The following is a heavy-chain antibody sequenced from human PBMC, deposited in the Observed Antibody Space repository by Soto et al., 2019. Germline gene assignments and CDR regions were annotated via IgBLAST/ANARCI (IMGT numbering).Heavy chain of an antibody. J-gene: IGHJ6*03. CDR1: GGSFSGYY. V-gene: IGHV4-34*01. D-gene: IGHD3-10*01. CDR3: ARGRTMVRGVQKGYYYMDV. CDR2: INHSGST. Sequence: SETLSLTCAVYGGSFSGYYWSWIRQPPGKGLEWIGEINHSGSTNYNPSLKSRVTISVDTSKNQFSLKLGSVTAADTAVYYCARGRTMVRGVQKGYYYMDVWGKGTTVTVSS.